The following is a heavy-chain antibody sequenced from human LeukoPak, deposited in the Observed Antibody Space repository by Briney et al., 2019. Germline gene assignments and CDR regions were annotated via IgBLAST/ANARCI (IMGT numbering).Heavy chain of an antibody. Sequence: PSETLSLTCTVSGGSISSGGYYWSWIRQPPGKGLGWIGYIYYSGSTNYNPSLKSRVTISVDTSKNQFSLKLSSVTAADTAVYYCAREGGYNWNDGGTEEWGQGTMVTVSS. V-gene: IGHV4-61*08. D-gene: IGHD1-1*01. J-gene: IGHJ3*01. CDR3: AREGGYNWNDGGTEE. CDR2: IYYSGST. CDR1: GGSISSGGYY.